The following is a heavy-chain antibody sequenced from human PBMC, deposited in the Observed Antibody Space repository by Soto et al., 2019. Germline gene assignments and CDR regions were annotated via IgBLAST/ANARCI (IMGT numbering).Heavy chain of an antibody. J-gene: IGHJ6*02. CDR2: IDPSDSYT. Sequence: ESLKISCKDSGYSFTSYWISWVRQMPGKGLEWMGRIDPSDSYTNYSPSFQGHVTISADKSISTAYLQWSSLKASDTAVYYCARQQDYFDSSGYYLSEYYYGMDVSGQGTTVTVSS. CDR1: GYSFTSYW. D-gene: IGHD3-22*01. CDR3: ARQQDYFDSSGYYLSEYYYGMDV. V-gene: IGHV5-10-1*01.